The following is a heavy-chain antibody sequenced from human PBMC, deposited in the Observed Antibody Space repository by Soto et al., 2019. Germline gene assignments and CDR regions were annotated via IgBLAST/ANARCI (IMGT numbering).Heavy chain of an antibody. Sequence: RLSCAASGFTFSSYAMSWVRQAPGKGLEWVSAISGSGGSTYYADSVKGRFTISRDNSKNTLYLQMNSLRAEDTAVYYCAKDLLEWLLSGFDYWGQGTRGTVS. J-gene: IGHJ4*02. V-gene: IGHV3-23*01. D-gene: IGHD3-3*01. CDR1: GFTFSSYA. CDR3: AKDLLEWLLSGFDY. CDR2: ISGSGGST.